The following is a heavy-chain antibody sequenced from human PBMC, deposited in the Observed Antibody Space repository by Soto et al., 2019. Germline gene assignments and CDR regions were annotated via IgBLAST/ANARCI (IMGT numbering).Heavy chain of an antibody. V-gene: IGHV3-48*01. Sequence: GGSLRLSCAASGFTFSSYSMNWVRQAPGKGLEWVSYISSSSSTIYYADSVKGRFTISRDNAKNTLYLQMNSLRAEDTAVYYCAKLMYRQQLVALFDYWGQGTLVTVSS. CDR3: AKLMYRQQLVALFDY. D-gene: IGHD6-13*01. J-gene: IGHJ4*02. CDR2: ISSSSSTI. CDR1: GFTFSSYS.